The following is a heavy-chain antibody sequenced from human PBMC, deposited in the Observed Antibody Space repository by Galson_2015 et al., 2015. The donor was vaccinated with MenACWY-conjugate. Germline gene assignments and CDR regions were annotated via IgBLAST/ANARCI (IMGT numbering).Heavy chain of an antibody. CDR2: ISGSGGST. V-gene: IGHV3-23*01. D-gene: IGHD4-23*01. J-gene: IGHJ4*02. CDR3: AKDLRGPRWYFDY. Sequence: KGLEWVSAISGSGGSTYYADSVKGRFTISRDNSKNTLYLQMNSLRAEDTAVYYCAKDLRGPRWYFDYWGQGTLVTVSS.